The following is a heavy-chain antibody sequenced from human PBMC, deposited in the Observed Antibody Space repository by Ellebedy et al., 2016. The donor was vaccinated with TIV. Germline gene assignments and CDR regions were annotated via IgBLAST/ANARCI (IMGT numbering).Heavy chain of an antibody. Sequence: SVKVSXXASGGTFSSYAISWVRQAPGQGLEWMGGIIPIFGTANYAQKFQGRVTITADESTSTAYMELSSLRSEDTAVYYCARAESGDGILSYYYYGMDVWGQGTTVTVSS. CDR2: IIPIFGTA. CDR1: GGTFSSYA. V-gene: IGHV1-69*13. CDR3: ARAESGDGILSYYYYGMDV. D-gene: IGHD2-21*01. J-gene: IGHJ6*02.